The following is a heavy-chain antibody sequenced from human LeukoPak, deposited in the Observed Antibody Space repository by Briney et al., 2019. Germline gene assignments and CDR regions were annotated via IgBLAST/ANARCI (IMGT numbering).Heavy chain of an antibody. CDR2: ISSGYPTI. Sequence: GGSLRLSCAASGFTFSDYYMSWIRQAPGKGLEWVSDISSGYPTISYAHSVKGRFTISRDTAENSLFLQMNSLRAEDTAVYYCATYSTSTAFDYWGQGTLVTVSS. D-gene: IGHD6-6*01. CDR1: GFTFSDYY. CDR3: ATYSTSTAFDY. V-gene: IGHV3-11*04. J-gene: IGHJ4*02.